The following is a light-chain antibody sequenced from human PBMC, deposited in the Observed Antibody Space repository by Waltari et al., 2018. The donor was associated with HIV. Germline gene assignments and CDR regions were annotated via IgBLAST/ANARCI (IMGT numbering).Light chain of an antibody. V-gene: IGKV4-1*01. CDR1: RNILYSYTNKSY. Sequence: DIVMTQSPDSLAVSLGERATIKCNCSRNILYSYTNKSYLAWYRQKSRQPPKLLIYWASVRESGVSDRVRGSGSGTDFTLTIDTLQAEDVATYYCQQYYSRPYTFGQGTELEI. CDR3: QQYYSRPYT. CDR2: WAS. J-gene: IGKJ2*01.